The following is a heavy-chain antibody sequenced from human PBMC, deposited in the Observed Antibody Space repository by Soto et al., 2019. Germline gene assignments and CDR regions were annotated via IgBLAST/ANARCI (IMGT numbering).Heavy chain of an antibody. Sequence: HPGGSLRLSCAASGFAFSTFAMTWVRQAPGKGLEWVAAISVSGNNAYYADSVKGRFTISRDNSQNSVFLQMSSLRADDTAVYYCARDQLRPGILYSLGVLLPEHGLWGQGTLVTVSS. CDR3: ARDQLRPGILYSLGVLLPEHGL. CDR2: ISVSGNNA. J-gene: IGHJ4*02. D-gene: IGHD3-22*01. CDR1: GFAFSTFA. V-gene: IGHV3-23*01.